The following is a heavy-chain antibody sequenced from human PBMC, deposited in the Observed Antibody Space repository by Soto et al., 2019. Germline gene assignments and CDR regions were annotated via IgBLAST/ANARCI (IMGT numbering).Heavy chain of an antibody. D-gene: IGHD3-16*01. V-gene: IGHV4-61*01. CDR3: ETERTGDPTFLDY. CDR2: IYYSGTT. J-gene: IGHJ4*02. CDR1: GGSVSSGSYY. Sequence: SETLSLTCTVSGGSVSSGSYYWSWIRQPPGKGLEWIGYIYYSGTTHYNPSLKSRVTISVDTSKKQFSLKLTSVTAADTAVYYSETERTGDPTFLDYWGRGTLATVSS.